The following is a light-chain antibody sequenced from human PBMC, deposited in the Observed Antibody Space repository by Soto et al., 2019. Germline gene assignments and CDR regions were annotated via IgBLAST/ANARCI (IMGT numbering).Light chain of an antibody. Sequence: DVVMTQSPDSLAVSLGERATINCKSSQSVLHSSNNENSLAWYQQKAGQRPKLLIYRASTRESGVADRISGSGSGTDFTLTISSLQAEDVAVYYCQQYYTAIAFGQGTRLEIK. CDR1: QSVLHSSNNENS. J-gene: IGKJ5*01. CDR2: RAS. V-gene: IGKV4-1*01. CDR3: QQYYTAIA.